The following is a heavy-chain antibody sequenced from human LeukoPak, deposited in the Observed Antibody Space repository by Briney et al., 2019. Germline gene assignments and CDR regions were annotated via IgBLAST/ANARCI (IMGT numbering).Heavy chain of an antibody. CDR3: AAYYASGAPSH. V-gene: IGHV1-24*01. CDR2: FDSEDSET. D-gene: IGHD3-10*01. Sequence: ASVKVSCKVSGYTLTEFSMHWVRQALGKGLEWMGGFDSEDSETTYAQKFQGRVTMTEDTSTDTAYMELSSLRSEDTATYYCAAYYASGAPSHWGQGTLVTVSS. CDR1: GYTLTEFS. J-gene: IGHJ4*02.